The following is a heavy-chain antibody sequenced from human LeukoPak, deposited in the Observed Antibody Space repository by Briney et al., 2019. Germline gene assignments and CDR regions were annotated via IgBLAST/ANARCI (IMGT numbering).Heavy chain of an antibody. V-gene: IGHV3-53*01. D-gene: IGHD1-26*01. CDR1: GFTVSDNY. Sequence: GGSLRLSCAASGFTVSDNYMSWVRQAPGKGLEWVSVIYSGGSTYYADSVKGRFTISRDISKNTLNLQMNSLRAEDTAVYYCARRLEYSGSKGVFDYWGQGTLVTVSS. J-gene: IGHJ4*02. CDR2: IYSGGST. CDR3: ARRLEYSGSKGVFDY.